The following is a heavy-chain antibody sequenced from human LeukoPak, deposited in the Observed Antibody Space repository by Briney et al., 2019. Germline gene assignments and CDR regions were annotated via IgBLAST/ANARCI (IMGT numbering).Heavy chain of an antibody. CDR3: ARKPIFYDSGRHWYYFDY. CDR2: IYYSGST. CDR1: GGSISSSDNY. Sequence: PSETLSLTCTVSGGSISSSDNYWGWIRQPPGKGLEWIVSIYYSGSTYYNPSLKSRVTISVDTSKNQFSLELSSVTTADTAVYYCARKPIFYDSGRHWYYFDYWGQGTLVTVSS. D-gene: IGHD3-10*01. J-gene: IGHJ4*02. V-gene: IGHV4-39*01.